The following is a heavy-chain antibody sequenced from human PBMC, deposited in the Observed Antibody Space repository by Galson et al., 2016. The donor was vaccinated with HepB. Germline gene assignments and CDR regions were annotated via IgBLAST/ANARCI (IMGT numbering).Heavy chain of an antibody. Sequence: LTCNVSGGSIISFYWGWIRQPPGKGLEWIGYVYSNGVPNFSPSFRSRVTMTVDTSKNNFSLRMTSVIAADTATYYCAGFRPSDGFDGWGRGTVVSVSS. CDR3: AGFRPSDGFDG. CDR2: VYSNGVP. J-gene: IGHJ3*01. V-gene: IGHV4-59*01. CDR1: GGSIISFY.